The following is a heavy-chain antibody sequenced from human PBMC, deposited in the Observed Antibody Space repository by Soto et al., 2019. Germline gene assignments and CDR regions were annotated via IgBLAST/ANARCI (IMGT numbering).Heavy chain of an antibody. J-gene: IGHJ6*01. Sequence: PGGSLRLSCAASGFTFSSYSMNWVRQAPGKGLEWVSSISSSSSYIYYADSVKGRFTISRDNAKNSLYLQMNSLRAEDTAVYYCARDGPPNFDWLPHYYYYGMDVWGQGTTVTVYS. V-gene: IGHV3-21*01. CDR1: GFTFSSYS. CDR2: ISSSSSYI. CDR3: ARDGPPNFDWLPHYYYYGMDV. D-gene: IGHD3-9*01.